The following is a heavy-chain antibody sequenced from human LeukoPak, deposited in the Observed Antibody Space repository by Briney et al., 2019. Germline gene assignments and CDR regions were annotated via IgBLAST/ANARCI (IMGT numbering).Heavy chain of an antibody. CDR3: ARENSRKAGDYYYYSMDV. V-gene: IGHV4-39*07. D-gene: IGHD1-26*01. CDR1: GGSISSSSYY. CDR2: IYHSGST. Sequence: KPSETLSLTCTVSGGSISSSSYYWGWIRQPPGKGLEWIGSIYHSGSTYYNPSLKSRVTISVDTSKNQFSLKLSSVTAADTAVYYCARENSRKAGDYYYYSMDVWGTGTTVTISS. J-gene: IGHJ6*04.